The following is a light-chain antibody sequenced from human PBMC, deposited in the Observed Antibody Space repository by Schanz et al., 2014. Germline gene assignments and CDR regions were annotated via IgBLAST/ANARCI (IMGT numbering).Light chain of an antibody. J-gene: IGLJ3*02. CDR1: SSDVGGYNY. CDR3: SSYTSSSTLV. V-gene: IGLV2-14*01. Sequence: QSALTQPPSASGSPGQSVTFSCTGTSSDVGGYNYVSWYQQHPGKAPKLMIYEVSKRPSGVSNRFSGSKSDNTASLTISGLQAEDEADYYCSSYTSSSTLVFGGGTKLTVL. CDR2: EVS.